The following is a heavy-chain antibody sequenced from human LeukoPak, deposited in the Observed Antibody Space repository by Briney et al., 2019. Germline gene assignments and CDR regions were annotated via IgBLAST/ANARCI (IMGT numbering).Heavy chain of an antibody. CDR1: GVVFSDYS. CDR2: IRGSGSGM. D-gene: IGHD7-27*01. CDR3: ARDDNWGFDY. J-gene: IGHJ4*02. V-gene: IGHV3-21*05. Sequence: GGSLRLSCAASGVVFSDYSMNWVRQAPGKGLEWVADIRGSGSGMGSGNYYAGSVKGRFTVSRDNAKNSLYLQMNSLRAEDTAFYYCARDDNWGFDYWGQGALVTVSS.